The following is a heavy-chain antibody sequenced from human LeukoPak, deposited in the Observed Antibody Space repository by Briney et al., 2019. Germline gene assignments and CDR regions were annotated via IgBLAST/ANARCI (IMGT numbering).Heavy chain of an antibody. Sequence: SETLSLTRTLSGGSISSYYGSWIRQPPGKGLEWIGYIYYSGSTNYNPSLKSRVTISVDTSKNQFSLKLSSVTAADTAVYYCARGPIAAAGTDYFDYWGQGTLVTVSS. D-gene: IGHD6-13*01. V-gene: IGHV4-59*01. CDR3: ARGPIAAAGTDYFDY. CDR1: GGSISSYY. J-gene: IGHJ4*02. CDR2: IYYSGST.